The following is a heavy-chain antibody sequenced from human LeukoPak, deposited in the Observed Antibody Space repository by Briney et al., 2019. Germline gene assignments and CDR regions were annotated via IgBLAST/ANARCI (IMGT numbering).Heavy chain of an antibody. CDR3: ARDRGSSGWYIGWFDP. CDR1: GGTFSSYA. Sequence: ASVKVSCKASGGTFSSYAISWVRQAPGQGLEWMGWINPNSGGTNYAQKFQGRVTMTRDTSISTAYMELSRLRSDDTAVYYCARDRGSSGWYIGWFDPWGQGTLVTVSS. J-gene: IGHJ5*02. D-gene: IGHD6-19*01. V-gene: IGHV1-2*02. CDR2: INPNSGGT.